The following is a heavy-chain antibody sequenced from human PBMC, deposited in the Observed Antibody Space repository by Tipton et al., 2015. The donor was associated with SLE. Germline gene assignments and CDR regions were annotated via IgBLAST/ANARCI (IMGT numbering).Heavy chain of an antibody. CDR1: GFIFNNRA. CDR2: ISPSSGFI. V-gene: IGHV3-21*03. J-gene: IGHJ4*02. Sequence: SLRLSCAGSGFIFNNRAMNWVRQAPGRGLEWVSSISPSSGFIFYADSVKGRFTISRDNAKNSLSLHMNSLRAEDTAVYFCASEGYCRGGSCYSGLDYWGQGTLVTVSS. CDR3: ASEGYCRGGSCYSGLDY. D-gene: IGHD2-15*01.